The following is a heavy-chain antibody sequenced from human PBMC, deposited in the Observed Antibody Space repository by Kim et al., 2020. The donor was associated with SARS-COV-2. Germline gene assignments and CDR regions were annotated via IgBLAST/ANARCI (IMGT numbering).Heavy chain of an antibody. V-gene: IGHV3-43*02. J-gene: IGHJ6*02. CDR1: GFNFGDSA. CDR2: ISGDGGST. Sequence: GGSLRLSCAASGFNFGDSAIHWVRQPPGKGLEWVSLISGDGGSTYYADSVKGRFTVSRDNSENSLYLQMNSLTTEDTALYYCAKEYCSSTTCYDNYYYAMDVWGQGTTVTVSS. D-gene: IGHD2-2*01. CDR3: AKEYCSSTTCYDNYYYAMDV.